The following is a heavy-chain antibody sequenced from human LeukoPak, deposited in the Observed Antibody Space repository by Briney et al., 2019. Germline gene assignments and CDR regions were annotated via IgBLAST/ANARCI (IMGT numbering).Heavy chain of an antibody. Sequence: GGSLRLFCAASGFNFSTNWMLWVRQVAGRGLEWVALIKNDGKTTTYADSVKGRFTISRDTAKNTLYLQMNSLRAEDTAVYFCARHFYFSIDYWGQGTLVTVSS. CDR1: GFNFSTNW. D-gene: IGHD2/OR15-2a*01. J-gene: IGHJ4*02. CDR2: IKNDGKTT. CDR3: ARHFYFSIDY. V-gene: IGHV3-74*01.